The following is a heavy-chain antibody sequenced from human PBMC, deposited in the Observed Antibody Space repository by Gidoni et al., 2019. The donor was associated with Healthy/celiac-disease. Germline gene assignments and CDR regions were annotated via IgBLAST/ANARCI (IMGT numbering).Heavy chain of an antibody. D-gene: IGHD2-2*02. CDR2: INHSGST. J-gene: IGHJ6*03. Sequence: QVQLQQWGAGLLKPSETLSLTCAVYGGSFIGYYWSWIRQPPGKGLEWIGEINHSGSTNYNPSLKSRVTISVDTSKNQFSLKLSSVTAADTAVYYCARGRYCSSTSCYIYYYYYMDVWGKGTTVTVSS. CDR1: GGSFIGYY. CDR3: ARGRYCSSTSCYIYYYYYMDV. V-gene: IGHV4-34*01.